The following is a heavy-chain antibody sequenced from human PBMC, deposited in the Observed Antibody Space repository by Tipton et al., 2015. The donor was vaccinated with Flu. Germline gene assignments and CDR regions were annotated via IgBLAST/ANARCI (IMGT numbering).Heavy chain of an antibody. Sequence: QLVQSGAEVKKPGASVKVSCKASGYTFTSYGISWVRQAPGQGLEWMGWISAYNGNTNYAQKLQGRVTMTTDTSTSTAYMELRSLRSDAPAVYYCAGGDGTQLQDAFDIWGQGTMVTVSS. CDR2: ISAYNGNT. V-gene: IGHV1-18*04. J-gene: IGHJ3*02. CDR1: GYTFTSYG. D-gene: IGHD5-18*01. CDR3: AGGDGTQLQDAFDI.